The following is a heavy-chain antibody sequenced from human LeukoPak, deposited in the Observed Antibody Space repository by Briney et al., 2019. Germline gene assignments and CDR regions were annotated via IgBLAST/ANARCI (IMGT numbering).Heavy chain of an antibody. CDR2: IYSGGST. V-gene: IGHV3-NL1*01. D-gene: IGHD3-22*01. CDR1: GFIFSSYG. J-gene: IGHJ5*02. CDR3: ARGLLYDSSGYYLP. Sequence: GGSLRLSCAASGFIFSSYGMHWVRQAPGKGLEWVSVIYSGGSTYYADSVKGRFTISRHNSKNTLHLQMNSLRAEDTAVYYCARGLLYDSSGYYLPWGQGTLVTVSS.